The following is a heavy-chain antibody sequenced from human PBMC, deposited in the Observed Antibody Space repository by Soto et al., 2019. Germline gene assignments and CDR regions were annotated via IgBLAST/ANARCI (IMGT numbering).Heavy chain of an antibody. D-gene: IGHD2-8*01. J-gene: IGHJ6*02. Sequence: ASVKVSCKASGYTFTGYYMHWVRQAPGQGLEWMGWINPNSGGTNYAQKFQGRVTMTRDTSISTAYLELSRLRSDDTAVYYCARENGHPGHNYAMDVWGQGATVTVSS. CDR3: ARENGHPGHNYAMDV. CDR2: INPNSGGT. V-gene: IGHV1-2*02. CDR1: GYTFTGYY.